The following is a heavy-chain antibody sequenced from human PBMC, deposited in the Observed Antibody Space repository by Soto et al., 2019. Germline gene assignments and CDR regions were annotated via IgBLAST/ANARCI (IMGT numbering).Heavy chain of an antibody. CDR2: IQWNDDK. D-gene: IGHD3-10*01. CDR3: ARSYGFGNAPPLDY. Sequence: GSGPTLVNPTQTLTLTCTFSGFSLSTTGVRVSWVRQAPGKALEWLARIQWNDDKFYLTSLRTTLSISKDTSKNQVVLTVTNMAPVDTATYYCARSYGFGNAPPLDYWGQGTLVTVSS. J-gene: IGHJ4*02. V-gene: IGHV2-70*04. CDR1: GFSLSTTGVR.